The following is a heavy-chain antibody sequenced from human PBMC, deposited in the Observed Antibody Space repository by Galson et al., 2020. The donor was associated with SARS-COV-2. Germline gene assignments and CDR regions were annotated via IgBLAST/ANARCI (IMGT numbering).Heavy chain of an antibody. CDR1: GFTFSDYY. CDR2: ISSSGSTI. Sequence: NSGGSLRLSCAASGFTFSDYYMSWIRQAPGKGLEWVSYISSSGSTIYYADSVKGRFTISRDNAKNSLYLQMNSLRAEDTAVYYCARDEAYCGGDCYSLDYWGQGTLVTVSS. V-gene: IGHV3-11*04. J-gene: IGHJ4*02. D-gene: IGHD2-21*02. CDR3: ARDEAYCGGDCYSLDY.